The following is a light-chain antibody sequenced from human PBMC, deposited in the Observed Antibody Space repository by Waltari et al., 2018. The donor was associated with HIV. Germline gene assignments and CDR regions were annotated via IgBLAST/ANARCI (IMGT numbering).Light chain of an antibody. Sequence: QPVVTQSPSAAASLGASVKLTCTLSSGHSDYAIAWHQQHPQKGPRYLMRLNNYGSHYKGDGIPDRFSGSSSGAERYLIISSLQSGDEADYYCQTWDTGIIIFGGGTKLTVL. CDR2: LNNYGSH. CDR3: QTWDTGIII. V-gene: IGLV4-69*01. CDR1: SGHSDYA. J-gene: IGLJ2*01.